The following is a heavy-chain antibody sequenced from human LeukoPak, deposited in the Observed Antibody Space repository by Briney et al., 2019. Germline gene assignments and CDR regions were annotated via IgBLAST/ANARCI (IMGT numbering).Heavy chain of an antibody. CDR3: ARPGSCSSTSCYPYYYGMDV. V-gene: IGHV1-3*01. CDR2: INAGNGNT. J-gene: IGHJ6*02. D-gene: IGHD2-2*01. CDR1: GHTFTSYA. Sequence: ASVKVSCKASGHTFTSYAMHWVRQAPGQRLEWMGWINAGNGNTKYSQKFQGRVTITRDTSASTAYMELSSLRSEDTAVYYCARPGSCSSTSCYPYYYGMDVWGQGTTVTVSS.